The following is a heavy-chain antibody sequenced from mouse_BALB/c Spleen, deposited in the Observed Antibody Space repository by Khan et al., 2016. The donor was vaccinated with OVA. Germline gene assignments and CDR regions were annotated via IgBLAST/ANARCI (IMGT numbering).Heavy chain of an antibody. J-gene: IGHJ4*01. CDR2: IWNDGNT. CDR3: ARQPYYHYNIMDY. V-gene: IGHV2-6-1*01. CDR1: GFSLTNYG. D-gene: IGHD2-10*01. Sequence: QVQLKESGPGLVAPSQSLSITCTISGFSLTNYGVHWVRQPPGKSLEWLVVIWNDGNTAYNSALKSRLTISKDNSKSQVFLKMNSLQTDDTAMYFCARQPYYHYNIMDYWGQGTSVTVSS.